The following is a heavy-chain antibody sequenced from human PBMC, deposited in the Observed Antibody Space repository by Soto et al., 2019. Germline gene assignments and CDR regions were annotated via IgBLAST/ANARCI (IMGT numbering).Heavy chain of an antibody. Sequence: SSETLSLTCTVSNGSISSSDYYWGWIRQPPGKGLEWIGSIYHSGSTYYNPSLKSRVTISVDTSKNQFSLKLISVTAADPAVYYCARVGGYGMDVWGQGTTVTVSS. J-gene: IGHJ6*02. V-gene: IGHV4-39*07. CDR1: NGSISSSDYY. CDR3: ARVGGYGMDV. D-gene: IGHD3-10*01. CDR2: IYHSGST.